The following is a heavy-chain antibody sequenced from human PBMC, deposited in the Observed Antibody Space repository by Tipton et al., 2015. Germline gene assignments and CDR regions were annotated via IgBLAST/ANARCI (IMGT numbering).Heavy chain of an antibody. CDR2: FRNSRTYI. D-gene: IGHD4-17*01. V-gene: IGHV3-21*04. J-gene: IGHJ4*02. CDR3: ASYLYGDPHRFS. CDR1: GFSITSYT. Sequence: SLRLSCVASGFSITSYTIVWVRQAPGKGLEWVSSFRNSRTYIYDADSVKGRFTISRDNAKNSLYLQMNSLRAEDSAVYYCASYLYGDPHRFSRGQGTLVTVSS.